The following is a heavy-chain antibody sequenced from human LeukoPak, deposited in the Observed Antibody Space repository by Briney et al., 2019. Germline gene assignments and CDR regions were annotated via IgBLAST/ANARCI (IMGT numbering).Heavy chain of an antibody. V-gene: IGHV4-39*07. CDR3: ARGRYRVVGSSRRYKAFDI. Sequence: SEILSLTCSVSGGSISSSSDYWGWIRQPPGQGLEWIGTMSYSGTTFYNPSLKSRVTISVDTSKNQFSLKLSSVTAADTAVYYCARGRYRVVGSSRRYKAFDIWGQGTMVTVSS. J-gene: IGHJ3*02. D-gene: IGHD1-26*01. CDR2: MSYSGTT. CDR1: GGSISSSSDY.